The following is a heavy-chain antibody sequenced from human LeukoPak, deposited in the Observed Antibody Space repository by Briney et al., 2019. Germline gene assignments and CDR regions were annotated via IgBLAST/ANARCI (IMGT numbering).Heavy chain of an antibody. CDR1: GYTFTSYG. CDR3: ATAGRFGESFDY. J-gene: IGHJ4*02. CDR2: FDPEDGET. D-gene: IGHD3-10*01. V-gene: IGHV1-24*01. Sequence: ASVKVSCKASGYTFTSYGISWVRQAPGKGLEWMGGFDPEDGETIYAQKFQGRVTMTEDTSTDTAYMELSSLRSEDTAVYYCATAGRFGESFDYRGQGTLVTVSS.